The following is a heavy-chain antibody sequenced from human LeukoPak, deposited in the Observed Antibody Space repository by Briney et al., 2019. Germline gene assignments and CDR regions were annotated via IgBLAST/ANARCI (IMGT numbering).Heavy chain of an antibody. V-gene: IGHV3-66*01. Sequence: GGSLRLSCAASGFTVSSNYMNWVRQAPGKGLEWVSVIYSGGDTSYAGSVRGRFTISRDNSKNTLSLQMNSLRAEDTAVYYCARGITVFRGLTNYYYGMDVWGQGTTVTVSS. D-gene: IGHD3-10*01. CDR1: GFTVSSNY. J-gene: IGHJ6*02. CDR2: IYSGGDT. CDR3: ARGITVFRGLTNYYYGMDV.